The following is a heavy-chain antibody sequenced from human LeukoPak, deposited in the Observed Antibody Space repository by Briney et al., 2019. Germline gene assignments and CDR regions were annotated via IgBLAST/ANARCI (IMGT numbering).Heavy chain of an antibody. J-gene: IGHJ4*02. D-gene: IGHD2-15*01. Sequence: SETLSLTCTVSGGSISSYYWGWIRQPPRKGLEWIGSIYYSGSTYYNPSLKSRVTISVDTSKNQFSLKLSSVTAADTAVYYCARPRCSGGSCYSVWGQGTLVTVSS. CDR1: GGSISSYY. CDR2: IYYSGST. V-gene: IGHV4-39*01. CDR3: ARPRCSGGSCYSV.